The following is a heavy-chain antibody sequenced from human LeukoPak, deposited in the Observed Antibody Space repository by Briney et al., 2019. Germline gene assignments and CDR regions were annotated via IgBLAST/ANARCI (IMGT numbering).Heavy chain of an antibody. J-gene: IGHJ4*02. V-gene: IGHV4-34*01. CDR3: TRMTTGHDY. CDR1: GVSFNDYY. D-gene: IGHD4-17*01. CDR2: INHSGYT. Sequence: SETLSLTCAVSGVSFNDYYWSWVRQTPGKGLEWIGEINHSGYTNDSPSLKSRVTLSIDTSRKQFSLNVRSVTVADTGIYCCTRMTTGHDYWGQGTLVTVSS.